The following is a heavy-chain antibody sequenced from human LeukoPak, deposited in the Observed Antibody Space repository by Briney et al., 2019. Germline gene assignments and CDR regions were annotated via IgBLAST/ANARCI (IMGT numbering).Heavy chain of an antibody. CDR3: ASSDRGPIRH. D-gene: IGHD1-26*01. CDR2: ISYDGSNK. V-gene: IGHV3-30*04. J-gene: IGHJ4*02. CDR1: GFTFSSYA. Sequence: PGGSLRLSCAASGFTFSSYAMHWVRQAPGKGLEWVAVISYDGSNKYYADSVKGRFTISRDNAKNTLYLQMNSLRAEDTAVYYCASSDRGPIRHWGQGTLVTVSS.